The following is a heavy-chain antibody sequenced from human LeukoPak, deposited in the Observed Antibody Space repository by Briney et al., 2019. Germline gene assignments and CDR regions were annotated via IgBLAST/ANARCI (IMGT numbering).Heavy chain of an antibody. CDR1: GFTFSTYS. CDR3: ASHRKYCSGGNCYYYYGMDV. V-gene: IGHV3-48*04. J-gene: IGHJ6*02. CDR2: IRSSGSPR. Sequence: GGSLRLSCKASGFTFSTYSMNWVRQAPGKRLEWVSYIRSSGSPRYYADSVKGRFTISRDNAKNSLFLQMNSLRAEDTAVYYCASHRKYCSGGNCYYYYGMDVWGQGTTVTVSS. D-gene: IGHD2-15*01.